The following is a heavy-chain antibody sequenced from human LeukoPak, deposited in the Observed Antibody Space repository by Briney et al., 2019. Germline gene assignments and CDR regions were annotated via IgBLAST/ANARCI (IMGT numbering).Heavy chain of an antibody. CDR3: AREGGRYSSSWYLYYFDY. CDR2: ISSSSSYI. D-gene: IGHD6-13*01. V-gene: IGHV3-21*01. J-gene: IGHJ4*02. Sequence: GGSLRLSCAVSGFTFSTYSMNWVRQAPGKGLEWVSSISSSSSYIYYADSVKGRFIISRDNAKNSLCLQMNSLRAEDTALYYCAREGGRYSSSWYLYYFDYWGQGTLVTVSS. CDR1: GFTFSTYS.